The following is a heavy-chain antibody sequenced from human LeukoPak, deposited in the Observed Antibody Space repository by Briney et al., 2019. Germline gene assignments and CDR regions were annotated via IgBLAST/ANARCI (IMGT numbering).Heavy chain of an antibody. CDR2: IWYDGSNK. Sequence: GGSLRLSCAASGFTFNNYAMNWVRQAPGKGLEWVAVIWYDGSNKYYADSVKGRFTISRDNSKNTLYLQMNSLRAEDTAVYYCAKGGPKLWFGETSFDYWGQGTLVTVSS. J-gene: IGHJ4*02. CDR3: AKGGPKLWFGETSFDY. D-gene: IGHD3-10*01. V-gene: IGHV3-33*06. CDR1: GFTFNNYA.